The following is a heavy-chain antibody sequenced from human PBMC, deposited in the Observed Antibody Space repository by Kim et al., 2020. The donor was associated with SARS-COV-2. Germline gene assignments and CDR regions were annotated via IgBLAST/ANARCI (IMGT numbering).Heavy chain of an antibody. CDR1: GGSISSGGYY. D-gene: IGHD2-2*01. Sequence: SETLSLTCTVSGGSISSGGYYWSWIRQHPGKGLEWIGYIYYSGSTYYNPSLKSRVTISVDTSKNQFSLKLSSVTAADTAVYYCARVITAAHDYWGQGTLVTVSS. CDR2: IYYSGST. CDR3: ARVITAAHDY. J-gene: IGHJ4*02. V-gene: IGHV4-31*03.